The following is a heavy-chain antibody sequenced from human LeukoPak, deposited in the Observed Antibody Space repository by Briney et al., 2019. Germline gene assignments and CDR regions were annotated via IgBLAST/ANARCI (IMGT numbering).Heavy chain of an antibody. Sequence: ASVKVSCKASGYIFTSYDINWVRQATGQGLEWMGWMNPNSGNTGYAQKFQGRVTMTRNTSISTAYMELSSLRSEDTAVYYCARLYQTSARYYYGMDVWGQGTTVTVSS. CDR2: MNPNSGNT. CDR1: GYIFTSYD. D-gene: IGHD2-2*01. V-gene: IGHV1-8*01. J-gene: IGHJ6*02. CDR3: ARLYQTSARYYYGMDV.